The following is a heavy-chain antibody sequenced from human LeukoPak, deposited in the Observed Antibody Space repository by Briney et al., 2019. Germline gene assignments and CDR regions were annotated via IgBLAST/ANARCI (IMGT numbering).Heavy chain of an antibody. Sequence: ASVKVSCKTSGYAFTNYDINWVRQAPGQGLEWMGWMHPDNGNTGYAQKFQGRVTMTRNTSITTAYMELRSLRSEDTAVYYCARDIVVVVATYAFDIWGQGTMVTVSS. CDR2: MHPDNGNT. D-gene: IGHD2-15*01. J-gene: IGHJ3*02. CDR1: GYAFTNYD. CDR3: ARDIVVVVATYAFDI. V-gene: IGHV1-8*01.